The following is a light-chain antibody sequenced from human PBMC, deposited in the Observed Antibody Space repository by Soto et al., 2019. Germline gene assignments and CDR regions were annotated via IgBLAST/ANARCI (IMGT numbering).Light chain of an antibody. CDR2: DAS. Sequence: EIVLTQSPATLSLSPGERATLSCRASQSVSSYLAWYQQKPGQAPRLLIYDASNRATGIPARFSGSGSGTDFTPTISSLVPDDFSVYYCQQRSNWPPLTFGGGTKVDIK. CDR3: QQRSNWPPLT. J-gene: IGKJ4*01. V-gene: IGKV3-11*01. CDR1: QSVSSY.